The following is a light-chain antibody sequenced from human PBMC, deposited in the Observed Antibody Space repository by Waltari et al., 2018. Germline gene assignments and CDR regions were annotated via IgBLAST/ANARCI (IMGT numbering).Light chain of an antibody. J-gene: IGKJ2*01. V-gene: IGKV3-15*01. CDR2: DAS. CDR1: QSVSSN. Sequence: EIVMTQSPATLSMSPGERATLSCRASQSVSSNLAWYQQKPGQAPRLLIYDASSRATGVPPRFSGSGSGTEFTLTIDSLQSEDFAVYYCQQYNYWYSFGQGTKLEI. CDR3: QQYNYWYS.